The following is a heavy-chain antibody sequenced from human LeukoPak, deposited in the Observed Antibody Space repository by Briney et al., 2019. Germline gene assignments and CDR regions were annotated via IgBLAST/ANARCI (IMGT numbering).Heavy chain of an antibody. D-gene: IGHD1-26*01. CDR2: ISISSNYI. V-gene: IGHV3-21*01. CDR3: ARGIVGATSNY. J-gene: IGHJ4*02. CDR1: GFTFSRYS. Sequence: GGSLRLSCAASGFTFSRYSMNWVRQAPGKGLEWVSSISISSNYIYYPDSLKGRFTISRDNAKNSLYLQMNSLRAEDTALYYCARGIVGATSNYWGQGTLVTVSS.